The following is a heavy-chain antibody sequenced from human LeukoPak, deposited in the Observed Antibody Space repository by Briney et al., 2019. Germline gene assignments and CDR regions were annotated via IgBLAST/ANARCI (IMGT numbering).Heavy chain of an antibody. Sequence: SETLSLTCAVSGGSISGGGYSWSWIRQPPGKGLEWIGEINHSGSTNYNPSLKSRVTISVDTSKNQFSLKLSSVTAADTAVYYCARGRGEGHDHGDYMLGYYFDYWGQGTLVTVSS. CDR1: GGSISGGGYS. CDR3: ARGRGEGHDHGDYMLGYYFDY. J-gene: IGHJ4*02. CDR2: INHSGST. D-gene: IGHD4-17*01. V-gene: IGHV4-30-2*01.